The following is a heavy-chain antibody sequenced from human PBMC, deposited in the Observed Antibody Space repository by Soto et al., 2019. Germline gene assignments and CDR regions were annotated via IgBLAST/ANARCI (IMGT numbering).Heavy chain of an antibody. CDR1: GYTFTSYD. J-gene: IGHJ5*02. CDR3: ARGLVVTAAISENWFEP. V-gene: IGHV1-8*01. D-gene: IGHD2-2*01. Sequence: ASVKVSCKASGYTFTSYDINWVRQATGQGLEWMGWMNPNSGNTGYAQKFQGRVTMTRNTSISTAYMELSRLRSEDTAVYYCARGLVVTAAISENWFEPWGQGTLVTVSS. CDR2: MNPNSGNT.